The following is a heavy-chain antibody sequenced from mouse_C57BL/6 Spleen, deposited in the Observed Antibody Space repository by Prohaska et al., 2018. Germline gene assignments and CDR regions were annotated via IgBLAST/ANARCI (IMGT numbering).Heavy chain of an antibody. CDR3: ARGYYGRLDV. Sequence: QVQLQQPGAELVKPGASVKMSCKASGYTFTSYWITWVKQRPGQGLEWIGDIYHGSGSTNYNEKFKSKATLTVDTSSSTAYMQLSSLTSEDSAVYYCARGYYGRLDVWGTGTTVTVSS. CDR2: IYHGSGST. V-gene: IGHV1-55*01. CDR1: GYTFTSYW. D-gene: IGHD1-1*01. J-gene: IGHJ1*03.